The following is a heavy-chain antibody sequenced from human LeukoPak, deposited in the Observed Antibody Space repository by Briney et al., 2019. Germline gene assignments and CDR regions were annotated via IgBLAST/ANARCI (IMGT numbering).Heavy chain of an antibody. J-gene: IGHJ6*02. CDR2: ISSGSTTI. Sequence: GGSLRLSCAASGFTFSSHSMNWVRQAAGKGLEWVSYISSGSTTIYYPDSVKGRFTVSRDNAKSSLYLQMNSLRVEDTAVYYCTRGGAYGMDVWGQGTTVTVSS. CDR3: TRGGAYGMDV. V-gene: IGHV3-48*01. CDR1: GFTFSSHS.